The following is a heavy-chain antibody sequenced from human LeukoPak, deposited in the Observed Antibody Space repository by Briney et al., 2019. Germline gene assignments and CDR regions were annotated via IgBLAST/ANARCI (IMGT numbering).Heavy chain of an antibody. CDR2: IIPIFGTA. V-gene: IGHV1-69*05. CDR3: ARGRENSLITMILDGAFDI. D-gene: IGHD3-22*01. Sequence: SVKVSCKASGGTFSSYAISWVRQAPGQGLEWMGGIIPIFGTANYAQKFQGRVTITTDESTSTAYMELSSLRSEDTAVYYCARGRENSLITMILDGAFDIWGQGTMVTVSS. J-gene: IGHJ3*02. CDR1: GGTFSSYA.